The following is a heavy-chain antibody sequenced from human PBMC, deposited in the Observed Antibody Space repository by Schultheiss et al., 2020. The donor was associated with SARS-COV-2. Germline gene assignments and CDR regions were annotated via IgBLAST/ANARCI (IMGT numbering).Heavy chain of an antibody. D-gene: IGHD3-22*01. CDR3: ARITMIVVVTTHHDAFDI. CDR2: IYHSGST. CDR1: GGSISSYY. Sequence: SETLSLTCTVSGGSISSYYWSWIRQPPGKGLEWIGYIYHSGSTYYNPSLKSRVTISVDTSKNQFSLKLSSVTAADTAVYYCARITMIVVVTTHHDAFDIWGQGTMVTVSS. J-gene: IGHJ3*02. V-gene: IGHV4-59*12.